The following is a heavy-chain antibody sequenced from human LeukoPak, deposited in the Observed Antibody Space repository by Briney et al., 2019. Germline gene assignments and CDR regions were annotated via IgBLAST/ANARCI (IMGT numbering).Heavy chain of an antibody. D-gene: IGHD6-19*01. Sequence: GRSLRLSCAASGLTFSNYAMHWVRQAPGKGLEWVAVISYDGSQKYHADSVKGRFTISRDNSKNTLFLQMNSLRPEDTAVYYCATEQWLDGNAFDIWGQGTMVTVSS. CDR1: GLTFSNYA. J-gene: IGHJ3*02. CDR3: ATEQWLDGNAFDI. V-gene: IGHV3-30*04. CDR2: ISYDGSQK.